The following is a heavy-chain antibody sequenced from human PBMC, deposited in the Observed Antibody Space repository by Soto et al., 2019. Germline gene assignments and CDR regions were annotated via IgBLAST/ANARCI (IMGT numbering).Heavy chain of an antibody. CDR2: INHSGST. D-gene: IGHD3-22*01. CDR1: GGSFSGYY. V-gene: IGHV4-34*01. J-gene: IGHJ4*02. CDR3: ARDKITTLFDY. Sequence: QVQLQQWGAGLLKPSETLSLTCAVYGGSFSGYYWTWIRQPPGTGLEWIGEINHSGSTNYNPSLKSRVTISVDTSKNQFSLRLPSVTAADTAVYYCARDKITTLFDYWGQGTLVTVSS.